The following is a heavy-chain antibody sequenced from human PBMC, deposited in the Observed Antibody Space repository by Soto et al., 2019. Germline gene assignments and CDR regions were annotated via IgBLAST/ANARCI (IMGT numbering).Heavy chain of an antibody. CDR1: GGSISSYY. D-gene: IGHD2-8*01. V-gene: IGHV4-59*01. CDR2: IYYSGST. Sequence: QVQLQESGPGLVKPSETLSLTCTVSGGSISSYYWSWIRQPPGKGLEWIGYIYYSGSTNYNPSLKSRVTISVDTSKNQFSLKLSSVTAADTAVYYCGRDIMGTNYYYYGMDVWGQGTTVTVSS. J-gene: IGHJ6*02. CDR3: GRDIMGTNYYYYGMDV.